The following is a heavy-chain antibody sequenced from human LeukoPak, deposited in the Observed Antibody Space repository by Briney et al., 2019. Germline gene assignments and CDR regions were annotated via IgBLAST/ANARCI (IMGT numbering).Heavy chain of an antibody. CDR1: GYTFTSYG. D-gene: IGHD3-10*01. J-gene: IGHJ4*02. CDR3: ARESLWFGELPFDY. CDR2: ISAYNGNT. V-gene: IGHV1-18*04. Sequence: ASVKVSCKASGYTFTSYGIGWVRQAPGQGLEWMGWISAYNGNTNYAQKLQGSVTMTTDTSTSTAYMELRSLRSDDTAVYYCARESLWFGELPFDYWGQGTLVTVSS.